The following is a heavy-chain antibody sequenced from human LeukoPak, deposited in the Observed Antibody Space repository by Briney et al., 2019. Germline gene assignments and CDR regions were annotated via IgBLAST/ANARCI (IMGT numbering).Heavy chain of an antibody. J-gene: IGHJ4*02. Sequence: SETLSLTCAVAGGSISSYYWSWIRQPPGKGLEWIGYIYYSGSTNYNPSLKSRVTISVDTSKNQFSLKLSSVTAADTAVYYCARTYYYGSGVDYWGQGTLVTVSS. V-gene: IGHV4-59*08. CDR2: IYYSGST. D-gene: IGHD3-10*01. CDR3: ARTYYYGSGVDY. CDR1: GGSISSYY.